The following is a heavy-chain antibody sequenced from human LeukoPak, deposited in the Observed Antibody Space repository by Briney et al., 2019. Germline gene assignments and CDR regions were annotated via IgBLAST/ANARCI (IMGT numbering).Heavy chain of an antibody. J-gene: IGHJ4*02. D-gene: IGHD2-8*01. CDR3: ARGTDGPMQGKYYFDY. Sequence: GGSLRLSCAASGFTFSSYAMHWVRQAPGKGLEWVAVISYDGSNKYYADSVKGRFTISRDNSKNTLYLQMNSLRAEDTAVYYCARGTDGPMQGKYYFDYWGQGTLVTVSS. V-gene: IGHV3-30-3*01. CDR1: GFTFSSYA. CDR2: ISYDGSNK.